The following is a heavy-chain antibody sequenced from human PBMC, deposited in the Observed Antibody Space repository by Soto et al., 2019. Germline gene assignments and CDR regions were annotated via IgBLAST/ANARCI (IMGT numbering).Heavy chain of an antibody. J-gene: IGHJ5*02. V-gene: IGHV3-48*02. CDR3: ARGCSSSWYNWFDP. CDR1: GFTFSSYS. D-gene: IGHD6-13*01. Sequence: GGSLRLSCAASGFTFSSYSMNWVRQAPGKGLEWVSYISSSSSTIYYADSVKGRFTISRDNAKNSLYLQMNSLRDEDTAVYYCARGCSSSWYNWFDPWGQGTLVTVSS. CDR2: ISSSSSTI.